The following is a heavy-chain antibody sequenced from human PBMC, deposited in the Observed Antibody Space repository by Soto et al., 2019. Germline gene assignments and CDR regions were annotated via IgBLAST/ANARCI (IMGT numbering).Heavy chain of an antibody. D-gene: IGHD3-10*01. V-gene: IGHV4-39*07. CDR1: GGSISSGGYY. Sequence: PSETLSLTCTVSGGSISSGGYYWSWIRQHPGKGLEWIGEINHSGSTNYNPSLKSRVTISVDTSKNQFSLKLSSVTAADTAVYYCARGTAAGSGYYYGMDVWGQGTTVTVSS. CDR2: INHSGST. CDR3: ARGTAAGSGYYYGMDV. J-gene: IGHJ6*02.